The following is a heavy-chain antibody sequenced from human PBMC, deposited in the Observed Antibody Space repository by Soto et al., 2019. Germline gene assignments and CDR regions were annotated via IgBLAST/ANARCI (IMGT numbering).Heavy chain of an antibody. CDR1: GFTFSSYA. J-gene: IGHJ6*03. CDR2: ISGSGGST. V-gene: IGHV3-23*01. D-gene: IGHD3-10*01. Sequence: GGSLRLSCAASGFTFSSYAMSWVRQAPGKGLEWVSAISGSGGSTYYADSVKGRFTISRDNSKNTLYLQMNSLRAEDTAVYYCAKGQAYYYGSGDVTGYMDVWGKGTTVTVSS. CDR3: AKGQAYYYGSGDVTGYMDV.